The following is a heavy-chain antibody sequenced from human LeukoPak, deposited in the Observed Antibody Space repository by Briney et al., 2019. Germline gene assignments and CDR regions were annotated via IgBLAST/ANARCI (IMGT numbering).Heavy chain of an antibody. V-gene: IGHV1-2*02. J-gene: IGHJ3*02. CDR2: INPNSGGT. CDR1: GYTFTGYY. CDR3: ARDEDTYYDFWSGYYQGRGAFDI. Sequence: GASVKVSRKASGYTFTGYYMHWVRQAPGQGLELMGWINPNSGGTNYAQKFQGRVTMTRDTSISTAYMELSRLRSDDTAVYYCARDEDTYYDFWSGYYQGRGAFDIWGQGTMVTVSS. D-gene: IGHD3-3*01.